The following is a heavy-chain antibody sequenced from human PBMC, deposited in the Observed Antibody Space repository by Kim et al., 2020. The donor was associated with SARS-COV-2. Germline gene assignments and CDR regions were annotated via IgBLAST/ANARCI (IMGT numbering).Heavy chain of an antibody. D-gene: IGHD5-18*01. V-gene: IGHV4-39*01. J-gene: IGHJ4*02. CDR2: T. Sequence: TSSNPSLKSRVSISVDTSKNQLSLKLSSMTAADTAVYYCARRRDTYFDFWGQGTLVTVSS. CDR3: ARRRDTYFDF.